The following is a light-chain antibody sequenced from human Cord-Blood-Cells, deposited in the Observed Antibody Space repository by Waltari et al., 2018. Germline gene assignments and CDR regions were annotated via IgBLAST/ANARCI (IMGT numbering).Light chain of an antibody. CDR3: QQRSNWPSIT. J-gene: IGKJ5*01. CDR1: QSVSSY. CDR2: DAS. Sequence: ELVLTQSPATLSLSPGERATLSCRASQSVSSYLARYQQKPGQAPRLLIYDASNRATGIPARFSGSGSGTDFTLTISSLEPEDFAVYYCQQRSNWPSITFGQGTRLEIK. V-gene: IGKV3-11*01.